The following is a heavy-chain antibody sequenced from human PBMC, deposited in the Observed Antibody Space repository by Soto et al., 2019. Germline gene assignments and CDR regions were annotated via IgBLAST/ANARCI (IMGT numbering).Heavy chain of an antibody. CDR1: GYTFTSYG. D-gene: IGHD3-16*02. CDR2: ISAYSGNT. CDR3: ARDVTMITFGGVIAYDAFDI. J-gene: IGHJ3*02. V-gene: IGHV1-18*01. Sequence: ASVKVSCKASGYTFTSYGISWVRQAPGQGLEWMGWISAYSGNTNYAQELQGRVTMTTDTSTSTAYMELRSLRSDDTAVYYCARDVTMITFGGVIAYDAFDIWGQGTMVTVSS.